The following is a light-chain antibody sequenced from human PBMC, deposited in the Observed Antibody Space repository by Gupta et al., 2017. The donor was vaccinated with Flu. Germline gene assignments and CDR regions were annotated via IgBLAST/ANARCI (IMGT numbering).Light chain of an antibody. CDR2: NAS. J-gene: IGKJ1*01. CDR3: QQNYTYRWT. Sequence: PSTLSASVGDRVTITCRASQSISNWLAWYQHKPGKAPEFLIYNASSLESGVPSRFSGSGSGTEFTLTISSLQPDDFATYYCQQNYTYRWTFGQGTKVEIK. CDR1: QSISNW. V-gene: IGKV1-5*03.